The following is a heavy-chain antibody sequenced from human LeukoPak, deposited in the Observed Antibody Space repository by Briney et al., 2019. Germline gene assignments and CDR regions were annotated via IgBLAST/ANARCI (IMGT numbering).Heavy chain of an antibody. CDR1: GGSISSYY. CDR3: VRSYGDYEDWYFDL. CDR2: IYTSGST. Sequence: SETLSLTCTVSGGSISSYYWSWIRQPAGKGLEWIGRIYTSGSTNYNPSLKSRVTMSVDTSKNQFSLKLSSVTAADTAVYYCVRSYGDYEDWYFDLWGRGTLVTVSS. J-gene: IGHJ2*01. D-gene: IGHD4-17*01. V-gene: IGHV4-4*07.